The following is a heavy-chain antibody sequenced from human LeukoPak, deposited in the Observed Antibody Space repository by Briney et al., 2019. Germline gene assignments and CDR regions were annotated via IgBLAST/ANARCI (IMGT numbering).Heavy chain of an antibody. CDR3: ARRGDSSGSKWGFDY. CDR1: GYSFTSYW. CDR2: IYPGDSDT. J-gene: IGHJ4*02. Sequence: GESLKISCKGSGYSFTSYWIGWVRRMPGKGLEWMGIIYPGDSDTRYSPSFQGQVTISADKSISTAYLQWSSLKASDTAMYYCARRGDSSGSKWGFDYWGQGTLVTVSS. D-gene: IGHD6-19*01. V-gene: IGHV5-51*01.